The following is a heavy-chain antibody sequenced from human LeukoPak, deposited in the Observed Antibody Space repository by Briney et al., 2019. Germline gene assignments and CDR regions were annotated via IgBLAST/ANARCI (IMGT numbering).Heavy chain of an antibody. CDR3: ARDHGDSSSWTNIDY. V-gene: IGHV1-46*01. CDR1: GYTFTSYY. CDR2: INPSGGST. J-gene: IGHJ4*02. D-gene: IGHD6-13*01. Sequence: GASVKASCKASGYTFTSYYMHWVRQAPGQGLEWMGIINPSGGSTSYAQKFQGRVTMTRDTSTSTVYMELSSLRSEDTAVYYCARDHGDSSSWTNIDYWGQGTLVTVSS.